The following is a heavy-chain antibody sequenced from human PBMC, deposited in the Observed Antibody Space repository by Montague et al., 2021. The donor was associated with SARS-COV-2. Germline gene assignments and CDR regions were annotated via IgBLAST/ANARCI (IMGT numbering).Heavy chain of an antibody. J-gene: IGHJ4*02. V-gene: IGHV4-34*01. CDR3: ASAPRYSFGFWAY. D-gene: IGHD5-12*01. Sequence: SETLSLTCAVYGASSSNYYWSWIRQSPGKGLEWVGEINHSGYTDYNPSLESRLTISLDSSKKQFSLKMTSATAADTAIYYCASAPRYSFGFWAYWGQGTLVSVSS. CDR2: INHSGYT. CDR1: GASSSNYY.